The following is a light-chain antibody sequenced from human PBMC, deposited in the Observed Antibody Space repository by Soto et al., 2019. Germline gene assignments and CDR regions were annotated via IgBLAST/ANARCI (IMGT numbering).Light chain of an antibody. Sequence: QSVLTQPPSVSGAPGQRVTISCTGSSSNIGAGYDVHWYQQLPGTAPKLLIYGTINRPSGVPDRFSGSKSGTSASLAITGLQAEDEADYYCQSYDSRLSGWVFGGGTQLTVL. CDR2: GTI. V-gene: IGLV1-40*01. CDR1: SSNIGAGYD. CDR3: QSYDSRLSGWV. J-gene: IGLJ3*02.